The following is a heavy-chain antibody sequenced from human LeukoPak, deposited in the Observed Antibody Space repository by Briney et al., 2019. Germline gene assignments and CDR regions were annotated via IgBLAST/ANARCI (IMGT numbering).Heavy chain of an antibody. Sequence: GGSLRLSCAASGFTFSSYAMSRVRQAPGKGLEWVSAISGSGGSTYYADSVKGRFTISRDNSKNTLYLQMNSLRAEDTAVYYCAKNPRYFDWLLLPADFDYWGQGTLVTVSS. V-gene: IGHV3-23*01. CDR1: GFTFSSYA. CDR3: AKNPRYFDWLLLPADFDY. J-gene: IGHJ4*02. CDR2: ISGSGGST. D-gene: IGHD3-9*01.